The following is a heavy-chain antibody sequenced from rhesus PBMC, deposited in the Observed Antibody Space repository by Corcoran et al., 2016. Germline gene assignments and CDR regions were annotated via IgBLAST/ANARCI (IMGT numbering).Heavy chain of an antibody. CDR1: GGSISDDYY. Sequence: QVQLQESGPGLVKPSETLSLTCAVSGGSISDDYYWSWIRQHPGKGLEWIGYNFGRGGGTNYNPSLRNRVTISIDTSKYQLSLKLSSVTAADTAVYYCASPIAAVRYYFDYWGQGVVVTVSS. J-gene: IGHJ4*01. D-gene: IGHD6-25*01. CDR3: ASPIAAVRYYFDY. CDR2: NFGRGGGT. V-gene: IGHV4-106*01.